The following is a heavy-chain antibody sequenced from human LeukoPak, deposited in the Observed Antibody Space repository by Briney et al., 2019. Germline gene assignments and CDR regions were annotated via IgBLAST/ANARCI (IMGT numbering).Heavy chain of an antibody. V-gene: IGHV4-4*02. CDR1: GGSISNTNW. CDR2: ISLTGLT. Sequence: SETLSLTCTVSGGSISNTNWWSWVRQPPGQGLEWIGEISLTGLTNYNPSLESRVSVSLDKSKNQLSLNLTSVTAADTAVYYCSRENGAFSPFGYWGQGTLVTVPS. CDR3: SRENGAFSPFGY. D-gene: IGHD2-8*01. J-gene: IGHJ4*02.